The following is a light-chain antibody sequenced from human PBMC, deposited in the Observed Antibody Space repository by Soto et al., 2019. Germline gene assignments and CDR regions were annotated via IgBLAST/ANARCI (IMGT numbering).Light chain of an antibody. V-gene: IGKV3-15*01. CDR2: GAS. CDR3: QHYNHWPPWT. CDR1: QSVSIN. Sequence: ELVMTQSPATLSVSPGERATLSCRASQSVSINLAWYQQKPGQAPRLLIYGASTRATGIPARFSGSGSGTEFTLTISSLQSEDFAVYYCQHYNHWPPWTVGQGTKVEIK. J-gene: IGKJ1*01.